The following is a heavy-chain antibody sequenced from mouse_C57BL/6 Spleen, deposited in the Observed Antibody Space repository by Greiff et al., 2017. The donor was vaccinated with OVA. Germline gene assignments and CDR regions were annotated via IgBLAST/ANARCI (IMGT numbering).Heavy chain of an antibody. Sequence: EVQRVESGGGLVQPGGSLKLSCAASGFTFSDYGMAWVRQAPRKGPEWVAFISNLAYSIYYADTVTGRFTISRENAKNTLYLEMSSLRSEDTAMYYCARSYYGSSYPFAYWGQGTLVTVSA. D-gene: IGHD1-1*01. CDR1: GFTFSDYG. CDR2: ISNLAYSI. CDR3: ARSYYGSSYPFAY. J-gene: IGHJ3*01. V-gene: IGHV5-15*01.